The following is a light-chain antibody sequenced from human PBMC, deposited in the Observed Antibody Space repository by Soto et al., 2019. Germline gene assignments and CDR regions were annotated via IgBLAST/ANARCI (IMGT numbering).Light chain of an antibody. V-gene: IGKV3-11*01. CDR3: QQYNSFSWT. Sequence: EILFTQSPATLSLSPGERATLSCRASQSVSSYLAWYQQKPGQAPRLLIYGASNRDTGIPDRFRGSGSGTEFTLTISGLQPDDFETYYCQQYNSFSWTFGQGTKVDIK. CDR2: GAS. CDR1: QSVSSY. J-gene: IGKJ1*01.